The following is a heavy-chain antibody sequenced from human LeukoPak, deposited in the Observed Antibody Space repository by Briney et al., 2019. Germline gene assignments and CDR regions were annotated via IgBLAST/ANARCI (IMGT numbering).Heavy chain of an antibody. CDR3: ARVRQLLWFGELTYYYGMDV. D-gene: IGHD3-10*01. Sequence: ASVTVSCKASGYTFTSYDINWVRQATGQGLEWMGWMNPNSGNTGYAQKFQGRVTMTRNTSISTAYMELSSLRSEDTAVYYCARVRQLLWFGELTYYYGMDVWGQGTTVTVSS. J-gene: IGHJ6*02. CDR2: MNPNSGNT. V-gene: IGHV1-8*01. CDR1: GYTFTSYD.